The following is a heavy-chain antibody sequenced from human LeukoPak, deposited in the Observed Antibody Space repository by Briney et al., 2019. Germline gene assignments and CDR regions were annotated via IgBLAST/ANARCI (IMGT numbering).Heavy chain of an antibody. CDR2: IHHSGST. D-gene: IGHD1-26*01. J-gene: IGHJ4*02. V-gene: IGHV4-38-2*02. CDR1: GYSISSGYY. Sequence: SETLSLTCAVSGYSISSGYYWGWIRQPPGNGLEWIGSIHHSGSTYYNPSLKSRVTISVDTSKNQFSLKLSSVTAADTAVYYCARDEWELLHYFDYWGQGTLVTVSS. CDR3: ARDEWELLHYFDY.